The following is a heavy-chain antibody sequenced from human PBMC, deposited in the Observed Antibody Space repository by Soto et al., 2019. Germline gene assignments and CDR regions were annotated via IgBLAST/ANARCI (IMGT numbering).Heavy chain of an antibody. V-gene: IGHV3-23*01. CDR2: ISGSGEST. D-gene: IGHD6-13*01. CDR3: VKDRGAAAKRFYFDY. Sequence: EVQLLESGGDLVQPGGSLRLSCAASGFTFSIYALNWIRQAPGKGLEWVSAISGSGESTFYADSVKGRFTISRDSSKNTLYLQMNSLRAEDTALYYCVKDRGAAAKRFYFDYWGPGTLVTVSS. J-gene: IGHJ4*02. CDR1: GFTFSIYA.